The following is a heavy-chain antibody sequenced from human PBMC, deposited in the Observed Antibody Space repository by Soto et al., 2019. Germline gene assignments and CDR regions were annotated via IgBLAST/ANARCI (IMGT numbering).Heavy chain of an antibody. Sequence: GESLKISCKGSGYSFTRYWIGWVRQMPGKGLEWMGIIYPGDSDTRYSPSFQGQVTISADKSISTAYLQWSSLKASDTAMYYCASSSSSPTSYYYYGMDVWGQGTTVTVSS. D-gene: IGHD6-6*01. CDR1: GYSFTRYW. CDR3: ASSSSSPTSYYYYGMDV. J-gene: IGHJ6*02. V-gene: IGHV5-51*01. CDR2: IYPGDSDT.